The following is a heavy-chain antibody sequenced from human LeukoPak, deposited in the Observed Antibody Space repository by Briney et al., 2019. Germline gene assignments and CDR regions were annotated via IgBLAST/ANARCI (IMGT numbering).Heavy chain of an antibody. Sequence: GSLRLSCAASGFTFSDYYMSWIRQAPGKGLEWISYISSSGSTIYYADSVKGRFTISRDNAKNSLYLQMNSLRAEDTAVYYCARAPPRYYYDSSGSDYWGQGTLVTVSS. CDR1: GFTFSDYY. V-gene: IGHV3-11*04. CDR2: ISSSGSTI. J-gene: IGHJ4*02. D-gene: IGHD3-22*01. CDR3: ARAPPRYYYDSSGSDY.